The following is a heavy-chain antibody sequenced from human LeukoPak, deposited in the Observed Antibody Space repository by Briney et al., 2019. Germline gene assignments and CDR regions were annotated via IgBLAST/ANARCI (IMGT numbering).Heavy chain of an antibody. Sequence: GASVKVSCKTSGYTFITYGISWVRQAPGQGLEWMGWISAYDVNTKYSQKFQGRVTMTKDTSTSTAFMELRSLRYDGTAVYYCARGGGFGDYFYYGMDVWGQGTTVTVSS. CDR3: ARGGGFGDYFYYGMDV. CDR1: GYTFITYG. J-gene: IGHJ6*02. V-gene: IGHV1-18*01. D-gene: IGHD3-10*01. CDR2: ISAYDVNT.